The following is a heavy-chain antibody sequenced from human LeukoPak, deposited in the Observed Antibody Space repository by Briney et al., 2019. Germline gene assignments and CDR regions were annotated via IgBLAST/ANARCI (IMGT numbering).Heavy chain of an antibody. D-gene: IGHD2-15*01. CDR3: ARVAGSGNTEGFFDY. V-gene: IGHV3-48*03. J-gene: IGHJ4*02. CDR2: ISSSGSNT. CDR1: GFTLSSYE. Sequence: GGSLRLSCAASGFTLSSYEMNWVRQAPGKGLEWLSYISSSGSNTYYADSVKGRFTISRDNAKKSLSLHMDSLRGEDTAVYYCARVAGSGNTEGFFDYWGQGTLVTVSS.